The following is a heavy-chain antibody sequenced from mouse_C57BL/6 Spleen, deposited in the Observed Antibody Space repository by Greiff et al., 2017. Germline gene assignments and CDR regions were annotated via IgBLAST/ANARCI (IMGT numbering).Heavy chain of an antibody. J-gene: IGHJ4*01. CDR1: GYAFSSYW. CDR3: AREWVGYAMDY. V-gene: IGHV1-80*01. D-gene: IGHD1-1*02. Sequence: VQLQQSGAELVKPGASVKISCKASGYAFSSYWMNWVKQRPGKGLEWIGQIYPGDGDTNYNGKFKGKATLTADKSSSTAYMQLSSLTSEDSAVYFCAREWVGYAMDYWGQGTSVTVSS. CDR2: IYPGDGDT.